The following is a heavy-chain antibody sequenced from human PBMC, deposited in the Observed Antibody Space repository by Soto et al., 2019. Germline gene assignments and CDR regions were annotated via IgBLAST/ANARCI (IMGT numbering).Heavy chain of an antibody. Sequence: GGSLRLSCAASGFTFSSYGMHWVRQAPGKGLEWVAVVWYDGSNKYYADSVKGRFTISRDNSKNTLYLQMNSLRAEDTAVYYCARDGATFWGYYYYGMDVWGQGTTVTVSS. CDR3: ARDGATFWGYYYYGMDV. V-gene: IGHV3-33*01. CDR2: VWYDGSNK. D-gene: IGHD3-16*01. J-gene: IGHJ6*02. CDR1: GFTFSSYG.